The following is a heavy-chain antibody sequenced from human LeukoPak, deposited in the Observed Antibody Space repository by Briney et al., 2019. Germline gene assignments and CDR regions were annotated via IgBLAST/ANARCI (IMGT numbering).Heavy chain of an antibody. J-gene: IGHJ6*02. CDR3: AKCCPMDV. CDR1: GFTFSSYD. CDR2: ISFDGINK. Sequence: GRSLRLSCAASGFTFSSYDIHWVRQAPGKGLEWVALISFDGINKYFADSVKGRFTISTDNSKNTLYLQMNSLRPEDTAVYYCAKCCPMDVWGQGTTVTVSS. D-gene: IGHD4/OR15-4a*01. V-gene: IGHV3-30*18.